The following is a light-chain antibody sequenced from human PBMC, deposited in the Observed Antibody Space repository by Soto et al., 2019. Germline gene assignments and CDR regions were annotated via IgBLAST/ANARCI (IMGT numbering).Light chain of an antibody. J-gene: IGKJ2*01. V-gene: IGKV2-28*01. CDR3: MQALQTPYT. CDR2: LGS. Sequence: DVVMTQSPLSLPVTPGEPASISCRSSQTLLHRNGYTYLDWYLQKPGQPPQLLICLGSHRAPGVPDRFSGSGSGTDFTLKISRVEAEDVGVYYCMQALQTPYTFGQGTKLEIK. CDR1: QTLLHRNGYTY.